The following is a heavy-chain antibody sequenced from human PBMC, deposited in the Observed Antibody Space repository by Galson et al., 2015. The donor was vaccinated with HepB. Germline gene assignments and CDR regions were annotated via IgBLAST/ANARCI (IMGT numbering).Heavy chain of an antibody. J-gene: IGHJ6*02. CDR1: RFTFSSYC. D-gene: IGHD4-17*01. Sequence: SLRLSCAASRFTFSSYCMHWVRQAPGKGLVWVSRINTDGGNTSYADPVKGRFTISRDNAKSTLYLQMNSLRAEDTAVYYCARAIPYGDYYYYYAMDVWGQGTTVTVSS. V-gene: IGHV3-74*01. CDR3: ARAIPYGDYYYYYAMDV. CDR2: INTDGGNT.